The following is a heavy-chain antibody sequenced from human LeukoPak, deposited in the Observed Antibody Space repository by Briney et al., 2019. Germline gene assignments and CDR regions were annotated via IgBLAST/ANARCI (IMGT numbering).Heavy chain of an antibody. J-gene: IGHJ6*02. Sequence: GGALRLSCVASGVTFSSYWMHSVRQAPGKGLVWVSRINSVGSSTSYADSVQGRFTISRDNAKNTLYLQMSSLRAEETDVYYCASAFGMDVWGRGTTVTVSS. CDR1: GVTFSSYW. D-gene: IGHD3-16*01. V-gene: IGHV3-74*01. CDR3: ASAFGMDV. CDR2: INSVGSST.